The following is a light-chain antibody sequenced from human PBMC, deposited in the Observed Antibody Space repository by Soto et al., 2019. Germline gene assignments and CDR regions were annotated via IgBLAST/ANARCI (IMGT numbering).Light chain of an antibody. J-gene: IGKJ3*01. V-gene: IGKV3-20*01. CDR1: QSVSSSY. CDR3: QQYGSSRGFT. CDR2: GAS. Sequence: EIVLTQSPGTLSLSPGERATLSCRASQSVSSSYLAWYQQKPGQAPRLLIYGASSRATGIPDRFSGSGSGTDFTLTISRLEPEDFAVYYCQQYGSSRGFTFGRWTKVDIK.